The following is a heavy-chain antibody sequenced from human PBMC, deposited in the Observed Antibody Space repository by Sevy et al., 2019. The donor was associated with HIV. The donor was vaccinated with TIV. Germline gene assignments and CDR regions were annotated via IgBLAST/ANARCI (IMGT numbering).Heavy chain of an antibody. D-gene: IGHD3-22*01. Sequence: SETLSLTCAISGGSISGHYWGWIRQPPGKGLEWIAYIYDSGSSNYNPSLSGRVTISVDPSKNQFSLRLSSVTAADTAVYYCARGGALTYYDTTGFQNYFDSWGPGTLVTVSS. CDR1: GGSISGHY. CDR3: ARGGALTYYDTTGFQNYFDS. CDR2: IYDSGSS. V-gene: IGHV4-59*11. J-gene: IGHJ4*02.